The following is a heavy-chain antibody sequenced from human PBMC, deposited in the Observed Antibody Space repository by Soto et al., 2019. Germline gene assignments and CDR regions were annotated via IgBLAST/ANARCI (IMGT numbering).Heavy chain of an antibody. CDR2: ISWNGGSI. D-gene: IGHD3-10*01. Sequence: EVQLVESGGGLVQPGRSLRLSCAASGFTFDDYAMHWVRQAPGKGLEWVSHISWNGGSIGYADSVKGRFTISRDNAKNSLYLQMNSLRAEDTALYYCSKDIRAVGGSGYAFDIWGQGTMVTVSS. J-gene: IGHJ3*02. CDR3: SKDIRAVGGSGYAFDI. CDR1: GFTFDDYA. V-gene: IGHV3-9*01.